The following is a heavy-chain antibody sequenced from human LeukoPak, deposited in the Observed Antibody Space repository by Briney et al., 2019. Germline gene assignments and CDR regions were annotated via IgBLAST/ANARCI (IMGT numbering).Heavy chain of an antibody. CDR3: VREAGYCAPVCVKTNWFDP. J-gene: IGHJ5*02. D-gene: IGHD2-15*01. Sequence: GGSLRLSCAASGFPFSSHAMSWVRQPPGKGLEGVAAISNGKTYYADSVRGRFAISRDDSTNTVYLHMNSLRDEDTALYHCVREAGYCAPVCVKTNWFDPWGQGTLVTVSS. CDR1: GFPFSSHA. CDR2: ISNGKT. V-gene: IGHV3-23*01.